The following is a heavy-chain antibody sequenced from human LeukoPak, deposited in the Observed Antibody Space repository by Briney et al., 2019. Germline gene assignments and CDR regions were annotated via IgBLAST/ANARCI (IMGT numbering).Heavy chain of an antibody. Sequence: PSETLSLTCTVSGGSISSSSYYWGWIRQPPRKGLEWIGSIYYSGSTYYNPSLKSRVTISVDTSKNQFSLKLSSVTAADTAVYYCARDVILVVTAMPYYFDYWGQGTLVTVSS. CDR1: GGSISSSSYY. D-gene: IGHD2-21*02. V-gene: IGHV4-39*07. J-gene: IGHJ4*02. CDR3: ARDVILVVTAMPYYFDY. CDR2: IYYSGST.